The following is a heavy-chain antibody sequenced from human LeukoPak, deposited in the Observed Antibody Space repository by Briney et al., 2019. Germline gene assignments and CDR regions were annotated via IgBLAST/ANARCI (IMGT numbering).Heavy chain of an antibody. V-gene: IGHV3-23*01. CDR2: ISGSGGST. CDR3: AKTGYCSSTSCHPSPDYYDSSGPRPFDY. Sequence: QPGGSLRLSCAASGFTFSSYAMSWVRQASGKGLEWVSAISGSGGSTYYADSVKGRFTISRDNSKNTLYLQMNSLRAEDTAVYYCAKTGYCSSTSCHPSPDYYDSSGPRPFDYWGQGTLVTVSS. CDR1: GFTFSSYA. J-gene: IGHJ4*02. D-gene: IGHD2-2*01.